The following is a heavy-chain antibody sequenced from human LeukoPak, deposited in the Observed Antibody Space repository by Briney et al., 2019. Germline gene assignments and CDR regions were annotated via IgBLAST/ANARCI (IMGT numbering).Heavy chain of an antibody. CDR2: INPNSGGT. Sequence: ASVKVSCKASGYTFTGYYMHWVRQAPGQGLEWMGWINPNSGGTNYAQKFQGRVTMTRDTSISTAYMELSRLRSDDTAVYYCARGNLDSSSWYQTRVFFDYWGQGTLVTVSS. CDR3: ARGNLDSSSWYQTRVFFDY. V-gene: IGHV1-2*02. J-gene: IGHJ4*02. CDR1: GYTFTGYY. D-gene: IGHD6-13*01.